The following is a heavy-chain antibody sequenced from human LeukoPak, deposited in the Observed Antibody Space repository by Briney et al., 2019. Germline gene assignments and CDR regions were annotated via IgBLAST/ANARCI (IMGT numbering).Heavy chain of an antibody. CDR3: AKDLSPAAA. Sequence: GGSPRLSYAASGFTFRNYGMSWVRQAPGKGLEWVSAISGSASNTYYADSVKGRFTISRDNSQNTVSLQMNNLRDEDTAVYYCAKDLSPAAAWGQGTLVTVSS. D-gene: IGHD6-25*01. CDR1: GFTFRNYG. CDR2: ISGSASNT. V-gene: IGHV3-23*01. J-gene: IGHJ5*02.